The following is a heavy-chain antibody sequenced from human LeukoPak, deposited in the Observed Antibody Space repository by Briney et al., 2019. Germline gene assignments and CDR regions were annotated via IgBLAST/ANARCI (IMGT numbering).Heavy chain of an antibody. CDR3: AQIRPSTYYDSSGSFDY. J-gene: IGHJ4*02. CDR2: ISYTGST. CDR1: GGSISSNY. Sequence: KTSETLSLTCTLSGGSISSNYWSWIRQPPGKGLEWVGYISYTGSTHYNASLKSRVTISLDTSKNQFSLKLSSVTAADTAVYYCAQIRPSTYYDSSGSFDYWGQGTLVAVSS. V-gene: IGHV4-59*08. D-gene: IGHD3-22*01.